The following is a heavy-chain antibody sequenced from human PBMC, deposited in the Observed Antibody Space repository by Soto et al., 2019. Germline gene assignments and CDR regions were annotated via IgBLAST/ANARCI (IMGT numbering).Heavy chain of an antibody. Sequence: EVQLVETGGGLIQPGGSLRLSCAASGFTVSSNYMSWVRQAPGKGLEWVSVIYSGGSTYYADSVKGRFTISRDNSKNTLYLQMNSLRAEDTAVYYCASVPYYYDSSGYYQNAFDIWGQGTMVTVSS. CDR3: ASVPYYYDSSGYYQNAFDI. CDR1: GFTVSSNY. CDR2: IYSGGST. J-gene: IGHJ3*02. V-gene: IGHV3-53*02. D-gene: IGHD3-22*01.